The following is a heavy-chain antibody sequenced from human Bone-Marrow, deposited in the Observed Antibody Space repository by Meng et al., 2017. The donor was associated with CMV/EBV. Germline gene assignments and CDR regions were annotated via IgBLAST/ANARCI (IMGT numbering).Heavy chain of an antibody. CDR3: ARGATGTRFDY. CDR1: GFTFSSYA. J-gene: IGHJ4*02. Sequence: EGSLRLSCAASGFTFSSYAMSWVRQAPGKGLEWVSAISGSGGSTYYADSVKGRFTISRDNAKNSLYLQMNSLRAEDTAFYYCARGATGTRFDYWGQGTLVTVSS. D-gene: IGHD1-1*01. CDR2: ISGSGGST. V-gene: IGHV3-23*01.